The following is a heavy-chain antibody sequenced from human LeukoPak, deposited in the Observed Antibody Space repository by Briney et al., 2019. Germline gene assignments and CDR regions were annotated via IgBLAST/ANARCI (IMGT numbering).Heavy chain of an antibody. CDR3: ARTAQYSSGYPYYFDY. D-gene: IGHD3-22*01. V-gene: IGHV1-69*05. CDR1: GGTFSSYA. Sequence: SVKVSCXASGGTFSSYAISWMRQAPGQGLEWMGRIVPIFGTANYAQKFQGRVTITTDESTSTAYMELSSLRSEDTAVYYCARTAQYSSGYPYYFDYWGQGTLVTVSS. J-gene: IGHJ4*02. CDR2: IVPIFGTA.